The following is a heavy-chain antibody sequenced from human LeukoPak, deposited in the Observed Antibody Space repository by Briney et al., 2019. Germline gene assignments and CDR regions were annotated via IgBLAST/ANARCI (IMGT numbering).Heavy chain of an antibody. J-gene: IGHJ4*02. CDR2: ISTSSSYI. D-gene: IGHD3-10*02. V-gene: IGHV3-21*01. CDR3: ARGTMFPYYFDY. Sequence: PGGSLRLSCAASGFTFSSYSMTWVRQAPGKGLEWVSFISTSSSYIYYADSVKGRFIISRDNAKTSLSLQMNSLRAEDTAVYYCARGTMFPYYFDYWGQGTLVTVSS. CDR1: GFTFSSYS.